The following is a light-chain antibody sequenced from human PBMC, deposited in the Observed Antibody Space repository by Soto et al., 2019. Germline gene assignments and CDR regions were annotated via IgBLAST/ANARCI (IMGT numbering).Light chain of an antibody. CDR3: QQYGSSVWT. V-gene: IGKV3-20*01. CDR1: QSIDSTY. Sequence: EIVLTQSPGTLSLSPGERATLSCRASQSIDSTYLAWYQQKPGQAPRLLIYGASSRATGIPDRFSGSGSGADCPLTISRLEPEDFAVYYCQQYGSSVWTFGQGTKVEIK. CDR2: GAS. J-gene: IGKJ1*01.